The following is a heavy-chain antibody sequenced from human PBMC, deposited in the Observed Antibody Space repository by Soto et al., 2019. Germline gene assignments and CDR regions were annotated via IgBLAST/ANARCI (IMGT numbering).Heavy chain of an antibody. V-gene: IGHV3-23*01. CDR3: VKGSCGDNAGGGVDY. D-gene: IGHD2-21*01. Sequence: EVQLLESGGGLVQPGGSLRLSCAASGFTFSSYAMSWVRQAPGKGLEWVSAISGSGGSTYYADSVKGRFTISRDNSKNRLHRQRTSLRAKDTAVYYCVKGSCGDNAGGGVDYWGQGTLVTVSA. CDR2: ISGSGGST. CDR1: GFTFSSYA. J-gene: IGHJ4*02.